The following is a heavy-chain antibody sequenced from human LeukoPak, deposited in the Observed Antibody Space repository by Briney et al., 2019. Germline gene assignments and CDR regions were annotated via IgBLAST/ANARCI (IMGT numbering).Heavy chain of an antibody. J-gene: IGHJ4*02. V-gene: IGHV3-23*01. CDR1: GFTFSSYV. Sequence: PGGSLRLSCAASGFTFSSYVMSWVRQAPGKGLEWVSAISGSGGSTYYADSVKGRFTISRDNSKDTLYLQMNSLRAEDTAVYYCAEDGDDRQLDDPWDYWGQGTLVTVSS. CDR2: ISGSGGST. CDR3: AEDGDDRQLDDPWDY. D-gene: IGHD6-6*01.